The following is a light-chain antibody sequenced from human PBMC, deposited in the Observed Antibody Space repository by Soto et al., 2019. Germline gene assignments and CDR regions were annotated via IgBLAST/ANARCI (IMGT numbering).Light chain of an antibody. J-gene: IGKJ1*01. CDR2: KAS. CDR1: QSIGSR. CDR3: QQYGSYSPWT. V-gene: IGKV1-5*03. Sequence: DIQMTQSPSTLSASVGDRVTITCRASQSIGSRLAWYQQKPGKAPKLLIYKASSLESGVPPRFSGSGSGTAFTPTISSLLPDDFVSFYCQQYGSYSPWTFGQGTKVEIK.